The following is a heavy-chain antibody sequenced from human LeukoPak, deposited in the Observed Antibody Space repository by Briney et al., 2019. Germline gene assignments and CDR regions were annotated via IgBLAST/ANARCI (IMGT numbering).Heavy chain of an antibody. J-gene: IGHJ3*01. CDR2: SKSNAYGGAT. CDR3: VRGDGNSGSRGGFDV. V-gene: IGHV3-49*04. Sequence: GGSLRLSCTGSGFTFGDYAMTWVRQAPGKGLEWVGLSKSNAYGGATENAASVKGRFSISRDDSNSIAYLQMNSLKIEDTAVYYCVRGDGNSGSRGGFDVWGRGTMVTVSS. D-gene: IGHD1-26*01. CDR1: GFTFGDYA.